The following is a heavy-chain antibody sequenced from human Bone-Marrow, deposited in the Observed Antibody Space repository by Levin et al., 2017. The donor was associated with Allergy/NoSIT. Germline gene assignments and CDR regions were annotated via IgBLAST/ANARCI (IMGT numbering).Heavy chain of an antibody. CDR1: GFTFGSYA. Sequence: LGESLKISCATSGFTFGSYALSWVRQAPGKGLEWVSAMSGGGDSTFYADSVKGRFIISRDFSKNILYLQMNSLRVEDSGVYYCGKDAIRGYSYTDTWGQGTLVLVSS. V-gene: IGHV3-23*01. D-gene: IGHD5-12*01. CDR3: GKDAIRGYSYTDT. J-gene: IGHJ5*02. CDR2: MSGGGDST.